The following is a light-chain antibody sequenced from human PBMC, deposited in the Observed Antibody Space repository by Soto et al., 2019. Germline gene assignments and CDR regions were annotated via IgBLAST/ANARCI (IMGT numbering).Light chain of an antibody. Sequence: QSALTQPPSASGSPGQSVTISCTGTNSDVGGYDFVSWYQQQPGKAPKLMNYEVNKRPSGVPDRFSGSKSGNTASLTVSGLQAEDEASYYCSSFAGSNNVLFGGGTQLTVL. CDR1: NSDVGGYDF. V-gene: IGLV2-8*01. J-gene: IGLJ3*02. CDR2: EVN. CDR3: SSFAGSNNVL.